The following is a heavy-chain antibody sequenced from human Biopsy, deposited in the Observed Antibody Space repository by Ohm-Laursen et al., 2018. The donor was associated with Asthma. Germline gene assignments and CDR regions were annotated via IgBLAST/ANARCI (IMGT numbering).Heavy chain of an antibody. J-gene: IGHJ4*02. CDR1: GFAVSRDH. CDR3: ARGESSNWSHYYFDY. Sequence: GSLRLSCSASGFAVSRDHMFWVRQAPGKGLEWVSVIYSGGTSHTADSVRGRFTISRDYSKNTLYLQMHCLRAEDTAVYYCARGESSNWSHYYFDYWGQGTLVTVSS. CDR2: IYSGGTS. V-gene: IGHV3-53*01. D-gene: IGHD1-20*01.